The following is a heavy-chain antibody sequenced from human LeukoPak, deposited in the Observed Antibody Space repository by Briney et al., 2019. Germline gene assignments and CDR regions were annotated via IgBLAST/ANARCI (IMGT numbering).Heavy chain of an antibody. CDR1: GGSISSYY. J-gene: IGHJ4*02. Sequence: PSETLSLTCTVSGGSISSYYWSWIRQPPGKGLEWIGYIYHSGSTYYNPSLKSRVTISVDRSKNQFSLKLSSVTAADTAVYYCARHEVVVPFFWGQGTLVTVSS. CDR3: ARHEVVVPFF. V-gene: IGHV4-59*08. D-gene: IGHD2-15*01. CDR2: IYHSGST.